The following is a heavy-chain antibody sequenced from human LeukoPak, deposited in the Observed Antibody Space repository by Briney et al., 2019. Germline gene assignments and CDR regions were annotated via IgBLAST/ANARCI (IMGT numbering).Heavy chain of an antibody. Sequence: GGSLRLSCAASGFTFSGYSMTWVRQAPGKGLEWVSVIYSGGNTYYADSVKGRFTISRDNSKNTLYLQMNSLRAEDTAVYYCAKDLDYGDFDYWGQGTLVTVSS. J-gene: IGHJ4*02. V-gene: IGHV3-66*01. D-gene: IGHD4-17*01. CDR3: AKDLDYGDFDY. CDR2: IYSGGNT. CDR1: GFTFSGYS.